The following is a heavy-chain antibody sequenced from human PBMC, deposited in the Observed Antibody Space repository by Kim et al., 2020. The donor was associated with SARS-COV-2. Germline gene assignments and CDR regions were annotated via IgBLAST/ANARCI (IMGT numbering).Heavy chain of an antibody. Sequence: GESLKISCQGSGYSFTSYWISWVRQMPGKGLEWMGRIDPSDSYTNYSPSFQGHVTISADKSISTAYLQWSSLKASDTAMYYCARHLLSDFWSGYYSAISLGDVWGQGTTVTVSS. CDR2: IDPSDSYT. D-gene: IGHD3-3*01. CDR1: GYSFTSYW. CDR3: ARHLLSDFWSGYYSAISLGDV. V-gene: IGHV5-10-1*01. J-gene: IGHJ6*02.